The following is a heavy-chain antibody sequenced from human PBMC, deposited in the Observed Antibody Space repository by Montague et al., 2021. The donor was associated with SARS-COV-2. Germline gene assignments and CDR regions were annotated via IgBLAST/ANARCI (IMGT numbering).Heavy chain of an antibody. V-gene: IGHV4-59*01. CDR1: GGSISSYY. CDR3: ARGTAAGTNFDY. CDR2: IYYSGST. D-gene: IGHD6-13*01. Sequence: SETLSLTCTVSGGSISSYYWRLIRQPPGKGLEWIGYIYYSGSTNYNPSLKSRVTISVDTSKNQFSLKLSSVTAADTSVYYCARGTAAGTNFDYWGQGTLVTVS. J-gene: IGHJ4*02.